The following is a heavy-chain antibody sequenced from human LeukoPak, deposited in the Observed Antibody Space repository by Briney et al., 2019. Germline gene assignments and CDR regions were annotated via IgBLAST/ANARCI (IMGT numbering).Heavy chain of an antibody. CDR3: ARGRDGYNLVDAFDI. V-gene: IGHV3-21*01. Sequence: GGTLRLSCAASGFTFSNYRMNWVRQAPGKGLEWVSSISTSSIYIYYADSLKGRFTISRDNAKNSLYLQMNSLRAEDTAVYYCARGRDGYNLVDAFDIWGQGIMVTVSS. D-gene: IGHD5-24*01. CDR2: ISTSSIYI. CDR1: GFTFSNYR. J-gene: IGHJ3*02.